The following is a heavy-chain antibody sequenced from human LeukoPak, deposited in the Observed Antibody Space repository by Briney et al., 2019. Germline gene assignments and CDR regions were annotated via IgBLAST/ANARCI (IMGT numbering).Heavy chain of an antibody. CDR3: ARRTGGYSYGLDY. D-gene: IGHD5-18*01. J-gene: IGHJ4*02. CDR1: GGSFSGYY. V-gene: IGHV4-34*01. Sequence: ASETLSLTCAVYGGSFSGYYWSWIRQPPGKGLEWIGEINHSGSTNYNPSLKSRVTISVDTSKNQFSLKLSSVTAADTAVYYCARRTGGYSYGLDYWGQGTLVTVSS. CDR2: INHSGST.